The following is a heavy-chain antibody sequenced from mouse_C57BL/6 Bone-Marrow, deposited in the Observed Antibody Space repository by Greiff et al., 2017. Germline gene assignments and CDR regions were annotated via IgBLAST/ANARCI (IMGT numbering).Heavy chain of an antibody. Sequence: EVQLQQSGAELVRPGASVKLSCTASGFNIKDYYMHWVKQSPEQGLEWIGRIDPEGGDTEYVPNFQGKATMPADTSSNTAYLQLSSLTSEDTAVCYCTTTPGGDYWGQGTTLTVSS. CDR2: IDPEGGDT. V-gene: IGHV14-1*01. J-gene: IGHJ2*01. CDR1: GFNIKDYY. CDR3: TTTPGGDY.